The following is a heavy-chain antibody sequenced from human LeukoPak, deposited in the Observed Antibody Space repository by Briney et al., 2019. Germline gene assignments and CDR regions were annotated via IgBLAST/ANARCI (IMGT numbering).Heavy chain of an antibody. CDR2: INPSGGST. D-gene: IGHD3-10*01. Sequence: ASVTVSCTASGYTFTSYYMHWVRQAPGQGLEWMGIINPSGGSTSYAQKFQGRVTMTRDTSTSTVYMELSSLRSEDTAVHYCARDLGDPPHDAFDIWGQGTMVTVSS. J-gene: IGHJ3*02. CDR3: ARDLGDPPHDAFDI. CDR1: GYTFTSYY. V-gene: IGHV1-46*01.